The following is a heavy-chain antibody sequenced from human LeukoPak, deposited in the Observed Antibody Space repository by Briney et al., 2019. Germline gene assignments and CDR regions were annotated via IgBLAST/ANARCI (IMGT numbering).Heavy chain of an antibody. CDR1: GGSISSYY. CDR3: ARGRDILTGYYPGIYFDY. Sequence: SETLSLTCNVSGGSISSYYWSWIRQPPGKGLEGIGYIYYSGSTNYNPSLKSRVTISVDTSKNQFSLKLSSVTASDTAVYYCARGRDILTGYYPGIYFDYWGQGTLVTVSS. D-gene: IGHD3-9*01. CDR2: IYYSGST. J-gene: IGHJ4*02. V-gene: IGHV4-59*01.